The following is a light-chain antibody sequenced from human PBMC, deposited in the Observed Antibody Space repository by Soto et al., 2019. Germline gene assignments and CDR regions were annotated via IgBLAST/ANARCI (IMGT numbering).Light chain of an antibody. J-gene: IGKJ5*01. CDR3: QQYGSSP. V-gene: IGKV3-20*01. CDR1: QSVTSTY. CDR2: GAS. Sequence: IVLTPSPGTLSLSPGERATLSCRASQSVTSTYLAWYQQNPGQAPRLLIYGASSRATGIPGRFSGSGFGTDFTLTISRLEPEEFAVYYWQQYGSSPFGHGTRLEIK.